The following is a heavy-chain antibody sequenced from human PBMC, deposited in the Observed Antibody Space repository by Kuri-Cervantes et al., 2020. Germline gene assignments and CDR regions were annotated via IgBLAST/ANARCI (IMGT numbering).Heavy chain of an antibody. CDR3: ARLEDPYYYDSRGYYYVRGGNHYFDY. Sequence: ASVKVSCKASGYTFNGNYMHWVRQAPGQGLEWMGWINPNSGGTNYAQKFQGRVTMTTDTSTSTAYMELRSLRSDDTAVYYCARLEDPYYYDSRGYYYVRGGNHYFDYWGQGTLVTVSS. V-gene: IGHV1-2*02. CDR2: INPNSGGT. J-gene: IGHJ4*02. CDR1: GYTFNGNY. D-gene: IGHD3-22*01.